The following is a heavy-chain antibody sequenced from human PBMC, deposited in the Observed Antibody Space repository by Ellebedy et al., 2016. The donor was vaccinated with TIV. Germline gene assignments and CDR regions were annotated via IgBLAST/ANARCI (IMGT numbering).Heavy chain of an antibody. CDR1: GYTFTSYS. D-gene: IGHD3-10*01. CDR3: ARVLFGLDY. V-gene: IGHV1-18*01. CDR2: ISAYNGNT. Sequence: ASVKVSXKASGYTFTSYSISWVRHAPGQGLEWMGWISAYNGNTNYAQKLQGRVTMTTDTSTSTAYMELRSLSSDDTSVYYFARVLFGLDYWGQGTLVTVS. J-gene: IGHJ4*02.